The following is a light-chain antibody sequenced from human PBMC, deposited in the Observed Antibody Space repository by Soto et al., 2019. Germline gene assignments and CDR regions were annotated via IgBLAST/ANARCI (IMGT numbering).Light chain of an antibody. J-gene: IGLJ2*01. Sequence: QSALTQPASVSGSPGQSITISCTGTSSDVGDYNYVSWYQQHPDKAPKLMIYEVTNRPSGISDRFSGSKSGNTASLTISGLQAEDEADYYCSSYTSSSTVVFGGGTKLTV. V-gene: IGLV2-14*01. CDR1: SSDVGDYNY. CDR2: EVT. CDR3: SSYTSSSTVV.